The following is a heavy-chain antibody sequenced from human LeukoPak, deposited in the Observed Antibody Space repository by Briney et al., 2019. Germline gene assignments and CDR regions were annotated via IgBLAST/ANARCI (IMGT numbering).Heavy chain of an antibody. CDR1: GYSFTRHW. CDR3: ARVIQLWSNYFDY. J-gene: IGHJ4*02. D-gene: IGHD5-18*01. Sequence: ESLKISCKGSGYSFTRHWIGWVRQMPGKGLEWMGIIYPGDSDTRYSPSFQGQVTISADKSISTAYLQWSSLKASDTAMYYCARVIQLWSNYFDYWGQGTLVTVSS. V-gene: IGHV5-51*01. CDR2: IYPGDSDT.